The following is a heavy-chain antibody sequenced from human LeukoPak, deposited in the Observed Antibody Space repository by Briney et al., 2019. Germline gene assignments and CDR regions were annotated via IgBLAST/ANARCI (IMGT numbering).Heavy chain of an antibody. Sequence: GGSLRLSCAASGFTFDDYGMSWVRQAPGKGLEWVSGINWNGGSTGYADSVKGRFTISRDNAKNSLYLQMNSLRAEDTALYYCAREGRFGELLLDAFDIWGQGTMVTVSS. CDR3: AREGRFGELLLDAFDI. J-gene: IGHJ3*02. CDR1: GFTFDDYG. V-gene: IGHV3-20*04. CDR2: INWNGGST. D-gene: IGHD3-10*01.